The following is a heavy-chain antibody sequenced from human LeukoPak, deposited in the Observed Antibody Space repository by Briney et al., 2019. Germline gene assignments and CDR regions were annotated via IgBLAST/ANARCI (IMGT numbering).Heavy chain of an antibody. D-gene: IGHD6-19*01. J-gene: IGHJ4*02. CDR1: GGSFSGYY. CDR3: ALSHLSSGWANY. Sequence: SETLSLTCAVYGGSFSGYYWSWIRQPPGKGLEWIGEINHSGSTNYNPSLKSRVTISVDTSKNQFSLKLSSVTAADTAVYYCALSHLSSGWANYWDQGTLVTVSS. CDR2: INHSGST. V-gene: IGHV4-34*01.